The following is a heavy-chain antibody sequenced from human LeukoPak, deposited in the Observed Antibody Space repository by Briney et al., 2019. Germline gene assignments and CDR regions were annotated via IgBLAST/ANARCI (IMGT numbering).Heavy chain of an antibody. V-gene: IGHV3-11*04. Sequence: GGSLRLSCAASGFTFSDYYMTWIRQAPGKGLEWISYISGGGETRYYADSVKGRFTISRDNGKNSLYLQMNSLRAEDTAVYYCARDASGANLPFDYWGQGTQVTVSS. CDR1: GFTFSDYY. D-gene: IGHD4/OR15-4a*01. CDR2: ISGGGETR. CDR3: ARDASGANLPFDY. J-gene: IGHJ4*02.